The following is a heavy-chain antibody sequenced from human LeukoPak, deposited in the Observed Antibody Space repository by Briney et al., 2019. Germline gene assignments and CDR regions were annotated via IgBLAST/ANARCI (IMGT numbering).Heavy chain of an antibody. Sequence: ASEKVSCKASGYTFTSYAMNWVRQAPGQGLEWMGWINTNTGNPTYAQGFTGRFVFSLDTSVSTAYLQISSLKAEDTAVYYCARDPLYYYDSSGYYSGLDYWGQGTLVTVSS. V-gene: IGHV7-4-1*02. CDR1: GYTFTSYA. D-gene: IGHD3-22*01. J-gene: IGHJ4*02. CDR3: ARDPLYYYDSSGYYSGLDY. CDR2: INTNTGNP.